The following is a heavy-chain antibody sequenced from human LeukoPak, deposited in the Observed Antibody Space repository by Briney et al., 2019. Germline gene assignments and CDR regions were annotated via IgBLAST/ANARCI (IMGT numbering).Heavy chain of an antibody. CDR2: IKQDGSEK. Sequence: GGSLRLSCAASGFTFSSYWMSWVRQAPGKGLEWVANIKQDGSEKYYVDSVKGRFTISRDNAKNSLYLQMNSLRAEDTAVYYCAREARYYYGSGSSAPYYYYYYMDVWGKGTTVTISS. J-gene: IGHJ6*03. CDR3: AREARYYYGSGSSAPYYYYYYMDV. V-gene: IGHV3-7*01. D-gene: IGHD3-10*01. CDR1: GFTFSSYW.